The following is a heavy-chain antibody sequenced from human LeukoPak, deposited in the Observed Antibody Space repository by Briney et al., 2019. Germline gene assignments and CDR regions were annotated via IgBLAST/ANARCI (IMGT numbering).Heavy chain of an antibody. Sequence: GGSLRLSCAASGFTFSSYWMHWVRQAPGKGLVWVSRINGDGSFTDYADSEKGRFTISRDNAKNTVDLQMNTLTAEDTAVYYCARDLRSWSDAWGQGTLVTVSS. CDR2: INGDGSFT. CDR3: ARDLRSWSDA. J-gene: IGHJ5*02. CDR1: GFTFSSYW. V-gene: IGHV3-74*01.